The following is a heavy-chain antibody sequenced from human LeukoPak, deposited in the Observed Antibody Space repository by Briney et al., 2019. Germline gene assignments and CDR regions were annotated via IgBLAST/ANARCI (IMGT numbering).Heavy chain of an antibody. V-gene: IGHV4-39*01. Sequence: SETLSLTCTVSGVSINSNTYSWGWIRQPPGEGLEWIGTISYTGNTYYNSSLKSRLTISVDTSKTQFSLKLSSVTAADTAVYYCARHFGYDDTSDYQGVPDYWGQGSLVTVSS. D-gene: IGHD3-22*01. CDR3: ARHFGYDDTSDYQGVPDY. CDR1: GVSINSNTYS. J-gene: IGHJ4*02. CDR2: ISYTGNT.